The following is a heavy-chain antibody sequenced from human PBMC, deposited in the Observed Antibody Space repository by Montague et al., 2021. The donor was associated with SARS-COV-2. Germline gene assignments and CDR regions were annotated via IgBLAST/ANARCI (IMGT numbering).Heavy chain of an antibody. Sequence: PALVTPTQTLTLTCTFSGFSLSTSGVGVGWIRQPPGKALEWLAPIYWDDDKRYSPSLKSRLTITKDTSKNQVVLTMTNMDPVDTATYYCAHRPTLYSGYVASPFDPWGQGTLVTVSS. CDR1: GFSLSTSGVG. CDR3: AHRPTLYSGYVASPFDP. D-gene: IGHD5-12*01. J-gene: IGHJ5*02. CDR2: IYWDDDK. V-gene: IGHV2-5*02.